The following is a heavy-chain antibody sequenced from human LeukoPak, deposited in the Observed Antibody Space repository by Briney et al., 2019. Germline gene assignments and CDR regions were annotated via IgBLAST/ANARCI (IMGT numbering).Heavy chain of an antibody. CDR3: ARDPLWGAAYFDY. Sequence: GGSLRLSCAASGFIFDDYGMNWVRQAPGMGLEWVSGVNWNGGTTGYADSVQGRFTISRDNAKNSLYLQMNSLRAEDTAVYYCARDPLWGAAYFDYWGQGTLVAVSS. CDR1: GFIFDDYG. J-gene: IGHJ4*02. CDR2: VNWNGGTT. V-gene: IGHV3-20*04. D-gene: IGHD6-13*01.